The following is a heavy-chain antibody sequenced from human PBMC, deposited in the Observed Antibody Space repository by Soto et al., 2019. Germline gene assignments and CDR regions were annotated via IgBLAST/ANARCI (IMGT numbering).Heavy chain of an antibody. V-gene: IGHV2-5*01. CDR1: GLPLSARGVG. CDR2: IYWNDDK. J-gene: IGHJ4*02. CDR3: AHSPWGAAPDY. Sequence: QITLKESGPTLVKPTETLTLTCTVSGLPLSARGVGVAWIRQPPGKALEWLAIIYWNDDKRYSPSLKSRLTITKDTSKNHVILTMTNPDPVDTAKYYCAHSPWGAAPDYWGQGTLVTVSS. D-gene: IGHD3-16*01.